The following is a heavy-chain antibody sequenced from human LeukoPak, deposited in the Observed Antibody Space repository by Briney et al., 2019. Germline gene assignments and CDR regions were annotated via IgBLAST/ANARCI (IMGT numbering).Heavy chain of an antibody. CDR3: ARGPAGWLATRYYFDY. CDR1: GGSISSSSYY. V-gene: IGHV4-39*07. CDR2: IYYSGST. J-gene: IGHJ4*02. Sequence: PSETLSLTCTVSGGSISSSSYYWGWIRQPPGKGLEWIGSIYYSGSTYYNPSLKSRVTISVDTSKNQFSLKLSSVTAADTAVYYCARGPAGWLATRYYFDYWGQGTLVTVSS. D-gene: IGHD5-24*01.